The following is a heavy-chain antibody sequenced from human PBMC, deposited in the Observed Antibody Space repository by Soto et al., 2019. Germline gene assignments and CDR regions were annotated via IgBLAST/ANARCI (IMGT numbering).Heavy chain of an antibody. CDR2: ISGSGGST. CDR3: AKGGYYGSGSYYNGSIYYYYGMDV. V-gene: IGHV3-23*01. Sequence: LGGSLRLSCAASGFTFSNYAMSWVRQAPGKGLECVSAISGSGGSTYYADSVKGRFTISRDNSKNTLYLQMNSLRAEDTAVYYCAKGGYYGSGSYYNGSIYYYYGMDVWGQGTTVTVSS. D-gene: IGHD3-10*01. CDR1: GFTFSNYA. J-gene: IGHJ6*02.